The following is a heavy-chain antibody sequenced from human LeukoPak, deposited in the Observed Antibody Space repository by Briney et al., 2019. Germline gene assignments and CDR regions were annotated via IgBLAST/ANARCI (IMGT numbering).Heavy chain of an antibody. D-gene: IGHD6-19*01. CDR1: GFIFSIYS. J-gene: IGHJ4*02. CDR2: IRSSSTFI. Sequence: GGSLRLSCAASGFIFSIYSMNWVRQAPGKGLEWVSSIRSSSTFIYYADSVKGRFTISRDNAKNSLYLQMNSLRAEDTAVYYCVRESSGWEFDFWGQGTLVTVSS. V-gene: IGHV3-21*01. CDR3: VRESSGWEFDF.